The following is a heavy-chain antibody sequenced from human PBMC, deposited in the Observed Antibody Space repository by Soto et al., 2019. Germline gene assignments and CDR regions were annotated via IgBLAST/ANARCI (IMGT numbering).Heavy chain of an antibody. J-gene: IGHJ6*02. D-gene: IGHD3-22*01. CDR1: GYSFTSYG. CDR2: IYPGDSDT. CDR3: ARRLAYYDSSGYFGGMDV. V-gene: IGHV5-51*01. Sequence: PVETLKLSCHGSGYSFTSYGIGWVSPMPGKGLEWMGIIYPGDSDTRYSPSFQGQVTISADKSISTAYLQWSSLKASDTAMYYCARRLAYYDSSGYFGGMDVWGQGTTVTVSS.